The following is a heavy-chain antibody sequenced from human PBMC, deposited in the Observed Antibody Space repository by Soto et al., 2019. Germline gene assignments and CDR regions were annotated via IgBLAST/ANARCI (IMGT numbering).Heavy chain of an antibody. J-gene: IGHJ6*02. CDR3: ARVTWENDPTRKKDSYYGMDV. Sequence: QVQLVESGGDLVKPGGSLRLSCAASGFIFRDFYMSWIRHTPAKGLEWISYISASGNYTNYADSAKGRFTISRDNAXNXLXLXXNSLRAEDTALYYCARVTWENDPTRKKDSYYGMDVWGQGTTVIVSS. V-gene: IGHV3-11*05. CDR2: ISASGNYT. D-gene: IGHD1-26*01. CDR1: GFIFRDFY.